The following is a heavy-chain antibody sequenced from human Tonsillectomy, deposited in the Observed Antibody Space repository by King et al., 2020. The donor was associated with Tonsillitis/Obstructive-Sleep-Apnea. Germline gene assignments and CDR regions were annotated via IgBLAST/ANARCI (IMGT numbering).Heavy chain of an antibody. CDR2: ISSRSSTI. J-gene: IGHJ6*03. V-gene: IGHV3-48*02. Sequence: VQLVESGGGLVQPGGSLRLSCAASGFTFSSYSMNWVRQAPGKGLEWVSYISSRSSTIYYADSVKGRFTISRDNAKNSLYLQMNSLRDEDTAVYYCARDRPDSITIFGVVTPRYMDVWGKGTTVTVSS. CDR3: ARDRPDSITIFGVVTPRYMDV. D-gene: IGHD3-3*01. CDR1: GFTFSSYS.